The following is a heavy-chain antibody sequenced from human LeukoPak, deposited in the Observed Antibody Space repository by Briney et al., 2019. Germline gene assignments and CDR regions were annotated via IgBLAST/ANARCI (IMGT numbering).Heavy chain of an antibody. D-gene: IGHD2-2*01. CDR2: INPNSGGT. CDR3: ARDSLYCSSTSCLFDY. J-gene: IGHJ4*02. V-gene: IGHV1-2*02. CDR1: GYTFTGYY. Sequence: GASVKVSCKAPGYTFTGYYMHWVRQAPGQGLEWMGWINPNSGGTNYAQKFQGRVTMTRDTSISTAYMELSRLRSDDTAVYYCARDSLYCSSTSCLFDYWGQGTLVTVSS.